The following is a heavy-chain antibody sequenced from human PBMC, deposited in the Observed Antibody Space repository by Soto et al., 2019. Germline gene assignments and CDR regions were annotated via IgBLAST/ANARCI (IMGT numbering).Heavy chain of an antibody. J-gene: IGHJ4*02. CDR2: ISGSGGST. Sequence: PGGSLRLSCAASGFTFSSYAMSWVRQAPGKGLEWVSAISGSGGSTYYADSVKGRFTISRDNSKNTLYLQMNSLRAEDTAVYYCARRSALEWSADYWGQGTLVTVSS. CDR1: GFTFSSYA. V-gene: IGHV3-23*01. CDR3: ARRSALEWSADY. D-gene: IGHD3-3*01.